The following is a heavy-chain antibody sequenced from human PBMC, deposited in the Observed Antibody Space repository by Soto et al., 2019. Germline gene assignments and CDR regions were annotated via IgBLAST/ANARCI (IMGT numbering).Heavy chain of an antibody. D-gene: IGHD2-2*01. J-gene: IGHJ4*02. V-gene: IGHV4-39*01. CDR2: IYYSGST. Sequence: SETLSLTCTVSGGSISSSSYYWGWIRQPPGKGLEWIGSIYYSGSTYYNPSLKSRVTISVDTSKDQFSLKLSSVTAADTAVYYCATDVVPAAMFDFWGQGTLVTVSS. CDR3: ATDVVPAAMFDF. CDR1: GGSISSSSYY.